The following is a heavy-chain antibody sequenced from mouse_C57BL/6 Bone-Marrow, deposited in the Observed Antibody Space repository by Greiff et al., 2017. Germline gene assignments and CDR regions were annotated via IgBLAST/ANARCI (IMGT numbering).Heavy chain of an antibody. V-gene: IGHV1-55*01. CDR3: ARGAYYSNYWYFDV. Sequence: VQLQQPGAELVKPGASVKMSCKASGYTFTSYWITWVKQRPGQGLEWIGDIYPGSGSTNYNEKFKSKATLTVDTSSSTAYMQLSSLTSEDSAVYYCARGAYYSNYWYFDVWGTGTTVTVSS. J-gene: IGHJ1*03. D-gene: IGHD2-5*01. CDR1: GYTFTSYW. CDR2: IYPGSGST.